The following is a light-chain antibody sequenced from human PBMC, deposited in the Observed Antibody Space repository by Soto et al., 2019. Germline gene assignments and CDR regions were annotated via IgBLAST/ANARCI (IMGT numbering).Light chain of an antibody. J-gene: IGKJ1*01. CDR1: QSVNSN. Sequence: EMVMTQSPAILSVSPWESATLSCRASQSVNSNLAWYQQKAGQAPRLLIYGTSTRATGIPARFSGSGSGTDFTLTISSLQFEDFAVYYCQQYNNWPRTFGQGTKVDIK. CDR3: QQYNNWPRT. CDR2: GTS. V-gene: IGKV3-15*01.